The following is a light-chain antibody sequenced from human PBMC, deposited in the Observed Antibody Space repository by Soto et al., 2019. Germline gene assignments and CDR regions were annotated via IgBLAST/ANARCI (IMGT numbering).Light chain of an antibody. CDR1: QSVGSIY. V-gene: IGKV3-20*01. Sequence: EIVLTQSPGTLSLSPGERATLSCRASQSVGSIYLAWYQQKPGQAPRLLIYGASTRATGIPDRFSGGGSGTDFTLTISRLEPEDFAGYYCQHYCSSPPLFTFGPGTKVDIK. CDR3: QHYCSSPPLFT. J-gene: IGKJ3*01. CDR2: GAS.